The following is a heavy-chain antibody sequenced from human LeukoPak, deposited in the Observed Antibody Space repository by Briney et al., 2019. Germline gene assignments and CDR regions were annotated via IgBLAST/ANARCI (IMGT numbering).Heavy chain of an antibody. CDR1: GYTFTSYG. D-gene: IGHD3-9*01. CDR3: ARDPAYYDILTGYYTSLYYFDY. CDR2: ISAYNGNT. V-gene: IGHV1-18*01. J-gene: IGHJ4*02. Sequence: ASVKVSCKASGYTFTSYGISWVRQAPGQGLEWMGWISAYNGNTNYAQKLQGRVTMTTDTSTSTAYMELGSLRSDDTAVYYCARDPAYYDILTGYYTSLYYFDYWGQGTLVTVSS.